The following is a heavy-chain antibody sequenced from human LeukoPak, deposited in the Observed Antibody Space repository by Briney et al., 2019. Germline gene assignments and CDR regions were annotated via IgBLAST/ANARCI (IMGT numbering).Heavy chain of an antibody. V-gene: IGHV3-23*01. CDR3: AKGAAIAH. D-gene: IGHD2-21*01. CDR2: MSGSGYHTYYADSDKT. CDR1: GFDFNNYA. J-gene: IGHJ4*02. Sequence: PGGSLRLSCAASGFDFNNYAMSWVRQGPGKRLEWVSAMSGSGYHTYYADSDKTYYADSVKGRFTISRDNSKSTVYLHMNNLRLEDTAIYYCAKGAAIAHWGQGTLVTVSS.